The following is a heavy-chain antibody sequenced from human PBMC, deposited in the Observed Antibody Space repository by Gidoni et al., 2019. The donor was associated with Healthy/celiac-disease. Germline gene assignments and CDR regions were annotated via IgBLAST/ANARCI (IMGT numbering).Heavy chain of an antibody. Sequence: QVQLVQSGAEVQKPGSSVKVSCKASGGTFSSYAIRWVRQAPGQGLEWMGGIIPIFGTANYAQKFQGRVTITADESTSTAYMELSSLRSEDTAVYYCASSYCSSTSCYEYDAFDIWGQGTMVTVSS. D-gene: IGHD2-2*01. J-gene: IGHJ3*02. CDR2: IIPIFGTA. CDR1: GGTFSSYA. V-gene: IGHV1-69*01. CDR3: ASSYCSSTSCYEYDAFDI.